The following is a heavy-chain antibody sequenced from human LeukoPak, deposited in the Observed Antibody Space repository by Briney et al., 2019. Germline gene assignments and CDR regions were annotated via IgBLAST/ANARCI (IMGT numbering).Heavy chain of an antibody. V-gene: IGHV1-2*02. D-gene: IGHD2-2*01. CDR1: GYTFTGYY. J-gene: IGHJ3*02. Sequence: ASVKVSCKASGYTFTGYYMHWIRQAPGHGLEWMAWINPNSGGTNSAQKFQGRVTMTRDTSISTAYMELSSLRSEDTAVYCCARQSTSWLDAFDIWGQGTMVTVSS. CDR3: ARQSTSWLDAFDI. CDR2: INPNSGGT.